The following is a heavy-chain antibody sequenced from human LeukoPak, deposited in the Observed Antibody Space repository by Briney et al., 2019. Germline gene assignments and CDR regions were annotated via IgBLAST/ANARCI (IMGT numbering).Heavy chain of an antibody. Sequence: PSETLSLTCAVYGGSFSGYYWSWIRQPPGKGLEWTGEINHSGSTNYNPSLKSRVTISVDTSKNQFSLKLSSVTAADTAVYYCARALIISTIFGVVPDWFDPWGQGTLVTVSS. D-gene: IGHD3-3*01. CDR2: INHSGST. CDR1: GGSFSGYY. J-gene: IGHJ5*02. CDR3: ARALIISTIFGVVPDWFDP. V-gene: IGHV4-34*01.